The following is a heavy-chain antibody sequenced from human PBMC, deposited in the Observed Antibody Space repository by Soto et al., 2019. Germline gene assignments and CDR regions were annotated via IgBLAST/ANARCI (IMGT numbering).Heavy chain of an antibody. Sequence: SETLSLTCTVSGGSISSGGYYWSWIRQHPGKGLEWIGYIYYSGSTYYNPSLKSRVTISVDTSKNQFSLKLSSVTAADTAVYYCARDEEYCSGGSCYSGWFDPWGQGTLVTVSS. CDR2: IYYSGST. J-gene: IGHJ5*02. D-gene: IGHD2-15*01. CDR1: GGSISSGGYY. CDR3: ARDEEYCSGGSCYSGWFDP. V-gene: IGHV4-31*03.